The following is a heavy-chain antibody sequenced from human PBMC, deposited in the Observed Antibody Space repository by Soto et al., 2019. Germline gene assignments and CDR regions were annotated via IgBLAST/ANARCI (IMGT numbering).Heavy chain of an antibody. CDR2: IYYSGST. CDR3: ARSVDP. Sequence: SETLSLTCTVFGGSISSYYWSWIRQPPGKGLEWIGYIYYSGSTYYNPFLKSRVTISVDTSKNQFSLKLSSVTAADTAVYYCARSVDPWGQGTLVTVSS. J-gene: IGHJ5*02. CDR1: GGSISSYY. V-gene: IGHV4-59*06.